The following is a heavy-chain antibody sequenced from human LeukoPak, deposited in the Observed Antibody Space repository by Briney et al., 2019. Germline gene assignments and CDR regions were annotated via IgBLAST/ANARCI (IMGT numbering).Heavy chain of an antibody. J-gene: IGHJ5*02. V-gene: IGHV1-69*04. CDR2: IIPILGIA. CDR3: ARDRGVVVVAATLNWFDP. Sequence: GXXXXXRIIPILGIANYEQKFQGRVTITADKSTSTAYMELSSLRSEDTAVYYCARDRGVVVVAATLNWFDPWGQGTLVTVSS. D-gene: IGHD2-15*01.